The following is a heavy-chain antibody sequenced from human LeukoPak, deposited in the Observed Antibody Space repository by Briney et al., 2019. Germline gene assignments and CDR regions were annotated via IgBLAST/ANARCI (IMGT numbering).Heavy chain of an antibody. CDR2: IYYSGST. D-gene: IGHD3-22*01. CDR3: AREDHNYYDSSGYRNNHYYYYMDV. J-gene: IGHJ6*03. V-gene: IGHV4-59*12. Sequence: KSSETLSLTCTVSGGSISSYYWSWIRQPPGKGLEWIGYIYYSGSTNYNPSLKSRVTISVDTSKNQFSLKLSSVTAADTAVYYCAREDHNYYDSSGYRNNHYYYYMDVWGKGTTVTISS. CDR1: GGSISSYY.